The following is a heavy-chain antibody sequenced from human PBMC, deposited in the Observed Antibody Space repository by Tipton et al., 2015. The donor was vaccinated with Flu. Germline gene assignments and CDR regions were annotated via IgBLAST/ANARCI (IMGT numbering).Heavy chain of an antibody. CDR1: GGSFTGFY. J-gene: IGHJ5*02. Sequence: TLSLTCALYGGSFTGFYWTWIRQPPGKGLEWIGEIYHSGTTNYNPSLTSRVTISVDTSKNQFSLKLRSVTAADTAVYYCARRDYSNYVSDPKTWFDPWGQGTLVAVSS. CDR3: ARRDYSNYVSDPKTWFDP. V-gene: IGHV4-34*01. CDR2: IYHSGTT. D-gene: IGHD4-11*01.